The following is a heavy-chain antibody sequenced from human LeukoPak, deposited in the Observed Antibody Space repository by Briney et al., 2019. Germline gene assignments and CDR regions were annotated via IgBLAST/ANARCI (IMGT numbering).Heavy chain of an antibody. J-gene: IGHJ3*01. CDR3: ARDDYGVVDAFDV. CDR2: VSKSGST. CDR1: GGSISSHF. V-gene: IGHV4-4*08. Sequence: PSETLSLTCTVSGGSISSHFWTWIRQAPGKGLEWLGYVSKSGSTNYNPSLQSRITISVDTSKNQFFLKLTSVTAADTAVYFCARDDYGVVDAFDVWGQRTVVTVSS. D-gene: IGHD3-16*01.